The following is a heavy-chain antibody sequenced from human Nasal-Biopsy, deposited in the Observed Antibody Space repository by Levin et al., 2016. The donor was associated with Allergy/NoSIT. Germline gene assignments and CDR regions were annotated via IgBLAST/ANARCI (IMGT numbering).Heavy chain of an antibody. V-gene: IGHV4-39*01. Sequence: SETLSLTCAVSGGSISSSNYLWAWIRQPPGKGLEWIGSISYGGNTNFNPSLKSRVTISVDTSKNQFSLKLSSVTAADTAVYYCARRTRCSDGLCYFFDSWGQGTLVTVSS. J-gene: IGHJ4*02. CDR3: ARRTRCSDGLCYFFDS. D-gene: IGHD2-15*01. CDR2: ISYGGNT. CDR1: GGSISSSNYL.